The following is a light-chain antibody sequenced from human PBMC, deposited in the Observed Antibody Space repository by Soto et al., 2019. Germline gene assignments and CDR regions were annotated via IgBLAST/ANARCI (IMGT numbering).Light chain of an antibody. V-gene: IGLV3-21*04. CDR3: RVWVIGSAHVV. CDR2: SDT. Sequence: SYELTQPPSASGSPGKTASISCGGNNIGSKGVNWDQQKPGQAPVLVIYSDTDLPPVIAERCSCSTSANLATLTTSRVEDGEEADYYCRVWVIGSAHVVFGGGTKLTVL. J-gene: IGLJ2*01. CDR1: NIGSKG.